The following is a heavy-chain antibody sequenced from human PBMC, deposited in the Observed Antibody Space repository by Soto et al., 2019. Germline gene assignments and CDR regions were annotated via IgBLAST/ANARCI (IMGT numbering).Heavy chain of an antibody. J-gene: IGHJ4*02. CDR1: GFTFSTYG. V-gene: IGHV3-30*18. D-gene: IGHD3-10*01. CDR3: AKGRAYYYGTF. CDR2: ILNDGSIQ. Sequence: PGGSLRLSCVASGFTFSTYGMHWVRQAPGKGLEWVAAILNDGSIQSYGASVKGRFTISRDNSKNTLYLQMSSLRPDDTAVYYCAKGRAYYYGTFWGPGTLVTVYS.